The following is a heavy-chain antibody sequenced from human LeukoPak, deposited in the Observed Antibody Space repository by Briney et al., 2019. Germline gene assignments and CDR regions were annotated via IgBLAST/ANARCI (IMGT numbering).Heavy chain of an antibody. CDR1: GYTFTTYA. Sequence: ASVKVSCKTSGYTFTTYAISWVRQAPGQGLEWMGWMNPNSGNTGYAQKFQGRVTITRNTSISTAYMELSSLRSEDTAVYYCAXXXXXXXGVRTYYMDVWGKGTTVTVSS. CDR3: AXXXXXXXGVRTYYMDV. J-gene: IGHJ6*03. CDR2: MNPNSGNT. V-gene: IGHV1-8*01. D-gene: IGHD3-10*01.